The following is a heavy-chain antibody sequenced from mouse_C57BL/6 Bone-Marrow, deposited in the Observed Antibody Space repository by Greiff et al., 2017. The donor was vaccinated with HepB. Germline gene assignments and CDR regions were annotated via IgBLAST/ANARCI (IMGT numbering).Heavy chain of an antibody. CDR1: GFSFTGYY. D-gene: IGHD1-1*01. CDR3: ASLYCSYIAY. CDR2: INPSTGGT. Sequence: VQLLQSGPELVKPGASVKISCTASGFSFTGYYMNWVNQSPEKSLEWIAEINPSTGGTTYNQKLKTKSTLTVDKSYSTAYMQIKSLTSEDSAAYYCASLYCSYIAYWGQGTLVTVSS. J-gene: IGHJ3*01. V-gene: IGHV1-42*01.